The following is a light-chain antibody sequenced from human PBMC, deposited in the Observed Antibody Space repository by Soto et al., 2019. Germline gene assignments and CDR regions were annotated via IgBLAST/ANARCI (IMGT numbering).Light chain of an antibody. CDR1: QSVSATY. V-gene: IGKV3-20*01. CDR2: GAS. J-gene: IGKJ2*01. CDR3: KQYVSSPMYT. Sequence: EIVLTQSPGTLSLSPGERATLSCRASQSVSATYLAWYQQKPGQAPRLLIYGASNRATGIPDRFTGSGSGTDFTLTISRLEPEGFEVYFCKQYVSSPMYTFGPGTKLEIK.